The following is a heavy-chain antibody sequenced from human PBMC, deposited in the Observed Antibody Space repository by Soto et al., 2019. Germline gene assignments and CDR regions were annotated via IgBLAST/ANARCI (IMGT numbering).Heavy chain of an antibody. CDR1: GYIFTSYW. V-gene: IGHV5-51*01. CDR3: ARLYEYNCFDP. CDR2: IYPGDSDS. D-gene: IGHD2-2*02. J-gene: IGHJ5*02. Sequence: PGESLKISCKGSGYIFTSYWIAWVRQMPGKGLEWMGIIYPGDSDSRYNPSFEGQVTISVDKSISTAYVHWSSLKASDTAMYFCARLYEYNCFDPWGQGILVNVS.